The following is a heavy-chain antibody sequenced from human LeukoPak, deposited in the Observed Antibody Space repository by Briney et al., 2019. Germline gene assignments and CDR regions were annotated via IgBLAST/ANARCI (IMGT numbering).Heavy chain of an antibody. CDR2: VNRDGSET. V-gene: IGHV3-7*03. CDR1: GFALSSHW. Sequence: GGSLRLSCAASGFALSSHWMTWVRQVPGRGPEWVANVNRDGSETYYLDSVKGRFTISKDNAKNSLYLQKNSLRAEDTALYHCARNNGMDVWGQGTTVIVSS. J-gene: IGHJ6*02. CDR3: ARNNGMDV.